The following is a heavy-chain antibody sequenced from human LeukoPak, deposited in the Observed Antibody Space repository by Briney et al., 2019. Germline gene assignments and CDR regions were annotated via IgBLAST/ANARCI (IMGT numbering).Heavy chain of an antibody. CDR3: AKGAGYSYDYPYDY. V-gene: IGHV3-74*01. CDR1: GLTFISYW. D-gene: IGHD5-18*01. J-gene: IGHJ4*02. Sequence: GGSLRLSCAASGLTFISYWMHWVRHAPGKGLVWVSRINSDGSRTIYADSVKGRFTISRDNSKNTLYLQMSSLRAEDTAVYYCAKGAGYSYDYPYDYWGQGTLVTVSS. CDR2: INSDGSRT.